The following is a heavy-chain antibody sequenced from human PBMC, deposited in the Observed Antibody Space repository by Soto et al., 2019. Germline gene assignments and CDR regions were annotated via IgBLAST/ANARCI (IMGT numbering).Heavy chain of an antibody. Sequence: QVQLQQWGAGLLKPSETLSLTCAVYGGSFSGYYWSWIRQPPGKGLEWIGEINHSGSTNYNPSLKSRVTISVDTSKNQFSLKLSSVTAADTAVYYCARVPGYSSSWLPPYYYYYGMDVWGQGTTVTVSS. J-gene: IGHJ6*02. D-gene: IGHD6-13*01. CDR1: GGSFSGYY. CDR3: ARVPGYSSSWLPPYYYYYGMDV. CDR2: INHSGST. V-gene: IGHV4-34*01.